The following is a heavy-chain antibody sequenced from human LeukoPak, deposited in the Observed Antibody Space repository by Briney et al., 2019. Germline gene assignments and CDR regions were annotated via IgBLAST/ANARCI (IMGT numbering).Heavy chain of an antibody. D-gene: IGHD2-21*01. J-gene: IGHJ4*02. CDR1: GYSISSGYY. CDR2: SYYSGST. CDR3: ARRDCGGDCYSGVKIDY. V-gene: IGHV4-38-2*02. Sequence: SETLSLTCTVSGYSISSGYYWGWIRQPPGKGLEWFGSSYYSGSTYYNPSLKSRVTISVDTSKKQFSLKLSSVTAADTAVYYCARRDCGGDCYSGVKIDYWGQGTLVTVSS.